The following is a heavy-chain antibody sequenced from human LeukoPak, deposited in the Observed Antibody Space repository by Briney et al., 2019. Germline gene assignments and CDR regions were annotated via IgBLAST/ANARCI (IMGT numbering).Heavy chain of an antibody. Sequence: GGSLRLSCAASGFTFSSYDMHWVRQATGKGLEWVSAIGTAGDTYYPGSVKGRFTISRENAKNSLYLQMNSLRAGDTAVYYCARGKGYYDSSGYYRWFDYWGQGTLVTVSS. CDR1: GFTFSSYD. D-gene: IGHD3-22*01. V-gene: IGHV3-13*01. CDR2: IGTAGDT. J-gene: IGHJ4*02. CDR3: ARGKGYYDSSGYYRWFDY.